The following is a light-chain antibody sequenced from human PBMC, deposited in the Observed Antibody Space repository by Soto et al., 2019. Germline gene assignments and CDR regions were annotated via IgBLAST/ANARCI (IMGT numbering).Light chain of an antibody. CDR1: QSLSSW. V-gene: IGKV1-5*03. Sequence: DIQMTQSPSTLSASVGDRVTITCRASQSLSSWLAWYQQKPGQAPKSLIYKASSLESGVPSRFSGSGSGTEFTLTISSLQPDDFATYYCQQYLSYPITFGQGTRLEIK. CDR3: QQYLSYPIT. CDR2: KAS. J-gene: IGKJ5*01.